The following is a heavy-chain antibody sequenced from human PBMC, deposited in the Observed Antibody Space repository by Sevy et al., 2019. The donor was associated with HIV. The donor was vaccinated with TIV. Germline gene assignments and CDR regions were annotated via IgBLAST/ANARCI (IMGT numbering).Heavy chain of an antibody. V-gene: IGHV3-30*03. Sequence: GGSLRLSCAASGFTFSTYAMHWVRQGPGKGLEWVGVISYDGSHKYYAESVKGRFTISRDISKDTLFLQMNSLRAEDTAVYYCARDAGDSIGWFPGYWGQGTLVTVSS. J-gene: IGHJ4*02. CDR2: ISYDGSHK. CDR3: ARDAGDSIGWFPGY. D-gene: IGHD6-19*01. CDR1: GFTFSTYA.